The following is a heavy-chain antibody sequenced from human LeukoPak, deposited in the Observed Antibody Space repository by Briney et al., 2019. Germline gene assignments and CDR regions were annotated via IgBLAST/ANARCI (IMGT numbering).Heavy chain of an antibody. CDR1: GGSFSGYY. J-gene: IGHJ6*04. D-gene: IGHD3-10*01. Sequence: SETLSLTCAVYGGSFSGYYWSWIRQPPGKGLEWIGEINHSGSTNYNPSLKSRVTISVDTSKNQFSLKLSSVTAADTAVYYCARGKITMVRGVKYYYGTDVWGKGTTVTVSS. CDR3: ARGKITMVRGVKYYYGTDV. V-gene: IGHV4-34*01. CDR2: INHSGST.